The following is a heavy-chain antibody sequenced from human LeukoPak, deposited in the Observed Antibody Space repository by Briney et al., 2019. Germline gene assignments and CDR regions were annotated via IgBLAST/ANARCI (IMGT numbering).Heavy chain of an antibody. Sequence: GGSLRLSCAASGFTFDSYAMSWVRQAPGKGLEWVSAVSRFGGTTYYADSAKGRFTISRDNSNNTVYLQMNSLRVGDTALYYCVKPVGNRLFKHRVDPLGQGNLV. V-gene: IGHV3-23*01. D-gene: IGHD3-10*02. CDR3: VKPVGNRLFKHRVDP. CDR1: GFTFDSYA. CDR2: VSRFGGTT. J-gene: IGHJ5*01.